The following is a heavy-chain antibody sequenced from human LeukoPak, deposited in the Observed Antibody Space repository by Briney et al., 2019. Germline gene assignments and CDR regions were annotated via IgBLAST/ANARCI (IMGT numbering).Heavy chain of an antibody. CDR2: ISSSSSYI. CDR3: ARSRQDPRGGGDSYYFDY. D-gene: IGHD2-21*01. J-gene: IGHJ4*02. V-gene: IGHV3-21*01. CDR1: GFTFSSYS. Sequence: GGSLRLSCAASGFTFSSYSMNWVRQAPGKGLEWVSSISSSSSYIYYADSVKGRFTISRDNAKNSLYLQMNSLRAEDTAVYYCARSRQDPRGGGDSYYFDYWGQGTLVTVSS.